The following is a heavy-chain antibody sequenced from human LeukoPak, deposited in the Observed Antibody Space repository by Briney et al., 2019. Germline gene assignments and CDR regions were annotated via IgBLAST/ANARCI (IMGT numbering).Heavy chain of an antibody. CDR3: AKTGTDDYYYYMDV. CDR2: IYSDNT. V-gene: IGHV3-53*01. D-gene: IGHD1-1*01. CDR1: GFTVSTNS. J-gene: IGHJ6*03. Sequence: PGGSLRLSCTVSGFTVSTNSMSWVRQAPGKGLEWVSFIYSDNTHYSDSVKGRFTISRDNSKNTLYLQMNSLRAEDTAVYYCAKTGTDDYYYYMDVWGKGTTVTVSS.